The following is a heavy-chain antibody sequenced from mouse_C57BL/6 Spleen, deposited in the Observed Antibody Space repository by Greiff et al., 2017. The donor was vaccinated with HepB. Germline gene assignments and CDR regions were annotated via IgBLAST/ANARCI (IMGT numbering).Heavy chain of an antibody. Sequence: EVKLMESGGGLVQPGGSLSLSCAASGFTFTDYYMSWVRQPPGKALEWLGFIRNKANGYTTEYSASVKGRFTISRDNSQSILYLKMNALRAEDSATYYCARYQRGDIDYWGQGTSVTVSS. V-gene: IGHV7-3*01. CDR2: IRNKANGYTT. CDR1: GFTFTDYY. J-gene: IGHJ4*01. CDR3: ARYQRGDIDY.